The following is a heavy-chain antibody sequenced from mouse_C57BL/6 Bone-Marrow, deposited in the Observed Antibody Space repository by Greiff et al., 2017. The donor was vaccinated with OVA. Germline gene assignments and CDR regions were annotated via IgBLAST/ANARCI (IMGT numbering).Heavy chain of an antibody. Sequence: QVQLQQPGAELVMPGASVKLSCKASGYTFTSYWMHWVKQRPGQGLEWIGEIDPSDSYTNYNQKFKGKSTLTVDKSSSTAYMQLSSRTSEDSAVYYCASYRAWFAYWGQGTLVTVSA. CDR1: GYTFTSYW. V-gene: IGHV1-69*01. CDR3: ASYRAWFAY. J-gene: IGHJ3*01. CDR2: IDPSDSYT. D-gene: IGHD5-5*01.